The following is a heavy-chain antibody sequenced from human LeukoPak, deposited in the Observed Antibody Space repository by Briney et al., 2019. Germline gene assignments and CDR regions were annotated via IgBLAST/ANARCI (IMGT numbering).Heavy chain of an antibody. V-gene: IGHV4-34*10. D-gene: IGHD6-13*01. CDR3: ARWNRGIAAAGG. CDR1: GGSFSGYY. Sequence: SETLSLTCAVYGGSFSGYYWSWIRQPPGKGLEWIGEINHSGSTNYSPSFQGHVTISADKSISTAYLQWSSLKASDTAMYYCARWNRGIAAAGGWGQGTLVTVSS. J-gene: IGHJ4*02. CDR2: INHSGST.